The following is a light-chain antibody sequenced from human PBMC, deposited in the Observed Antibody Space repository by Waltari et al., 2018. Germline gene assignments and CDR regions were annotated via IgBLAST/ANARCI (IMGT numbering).Light chain of an antibody. CDR2: GAS. Sequence: EIVLTQSPGTRSLSPGERATLSCRASQSVSSSYLAWYQQKPGQAPRLLIYGASSRATGIPVRFSGSGSGTDFTLTISRLEPEDFAVYYCQQYGSSPQTFGQGTKVEIK. CDR3: QQYGSSPQT. J-gene: IGKJ1*01. CDR1: QSVSSSY. V-gene: IGKV3-20*01.